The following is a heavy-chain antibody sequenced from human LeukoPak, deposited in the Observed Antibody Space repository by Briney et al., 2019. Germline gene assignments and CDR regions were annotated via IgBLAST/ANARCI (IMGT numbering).Heavy chain of an antibody. J-gene: IGHJ4*02. CDR2: IKSKSDGGTT. CDR3: TTVTLRPVGL. V-gene: IGHV3-15*05. Sequence: GGSLSLSCAASGFSFSRAWMSWVRQAPGKGLEWVGRIKSKSDGGTTDYAAPVKGRFTISRDDSKNTLFLQVNSLKIEDTAVYYCTTVTLRPVGLWGQGTLVTVSS. CDR1: GFSFSRAW. D-gene: IGHD3-10*01.